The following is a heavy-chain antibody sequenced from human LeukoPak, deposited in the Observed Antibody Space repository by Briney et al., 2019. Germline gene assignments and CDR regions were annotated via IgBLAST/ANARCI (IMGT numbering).Heavy chain of an antibody. D-gene: IGHD3-3*02. V-gene: IGHV1-2*04. Sequence: ASVKVSCKASGGTFSSYAISWVRQAPGQGLEWMGWINPNSGGTNYAQKFQGWVTMTRDTSISTAYMELSRLRSDDTAVYYCARACPISYYYYGMDVWGQGTTVTVSS. CDR2: INPNSGGT. J-gene: IGHJ6*02. CDR1: GGTFSSYA. CDR3: ARACPISYYYYGMDV.